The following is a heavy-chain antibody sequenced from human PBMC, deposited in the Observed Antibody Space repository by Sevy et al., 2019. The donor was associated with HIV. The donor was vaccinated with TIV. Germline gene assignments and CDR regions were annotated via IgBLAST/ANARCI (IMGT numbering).Heavy chain of an antibody. Sequence: GGSLRLSCAASGFTFSSYAMSWVRQAPGKGLEWDSAISGSGGSTYYADSVKCRFTISRDNSKNTLYLQMNSLRAEDTAVYYCAKDFTYHITIFGVVNPFDYWGQGTLVTVSS. V-gene: IGHV3-23*01. CDR3: AKDFTYHITIFGVVNPFDY. CDR1: GFTFSSYA. D-gene: IGHD3-3*01. J-gene: IGHJ4*02. CDR2: ISGSGGST.